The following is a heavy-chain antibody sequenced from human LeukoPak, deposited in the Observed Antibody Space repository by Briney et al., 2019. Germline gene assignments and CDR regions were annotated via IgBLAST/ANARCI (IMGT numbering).Heavy chain of an antibody. D-gene: IGHD3-22*01. Sequence: GGSLTLTCAASGFTFSAYNMNWVSQAPGKGLEWLSFIRGSGGTIYYAASVKGRFTISRDNAKNSLYLQMNSLRAEDTAVYYCVRDSFDSTGQYYFDYWGLGTLVTVSS. V-gene: IGHV3-48*04. CDR3: VRDSFDSTGQYYFDY. J-gene: IGHJ4*02. CDR2: IRGSGGTI. CDR1: GFTFSAYN.